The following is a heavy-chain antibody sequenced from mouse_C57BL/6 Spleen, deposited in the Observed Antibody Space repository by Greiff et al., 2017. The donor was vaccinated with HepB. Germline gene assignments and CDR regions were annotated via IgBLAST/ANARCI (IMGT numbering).Heavy chain of an antibody. V-gene: IGHV1-75*01. CDR3: ARSPLITTVVAKYFDV. D-gene: IGHD1-1*01. J-gene: IGHJ1*03. CDR2: IFPGSGST. CDR1: GYTFTDYY. Sequence: QVQLQQSGPELVKPGASVKISCKASGYTFTDYYINWVKQRPGQGLEWIGWIFPGSGSTYYNEKFKGKATLTVEKSSSTAYMLLSSLTSEDSAVYCCARSPLITTVVAKYFDVWGTGTTVTVSS.